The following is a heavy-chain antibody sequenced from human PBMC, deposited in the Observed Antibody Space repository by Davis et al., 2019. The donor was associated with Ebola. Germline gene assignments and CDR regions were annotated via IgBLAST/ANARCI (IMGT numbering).Heavy chain of an antibody. Sequence: SETLSLTCAVYGGSFSGYYWSWIRQPPGKGLEWIGEINHSGRPNYNPSLKSRFTLSVDTSKNQFSLKLSSVTAADTAVYYCARSLMITFGGAKGAFDIWGQGTMVTVSS. J-gene: IGHJ3*02. D-gene: IGHD3-16*01. CDR1: GGSFSGYY. V-gene: IGHV4-34*01. CDR3: ARSLMITFGGAKGAFDI. CDR2: INHSGRP.